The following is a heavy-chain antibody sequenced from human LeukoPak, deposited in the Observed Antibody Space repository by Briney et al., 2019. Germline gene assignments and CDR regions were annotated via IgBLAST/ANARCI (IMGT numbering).Heavy chain of an antibody. V-gene: IGHV3-21*01. D-gene: IGHD2-2*01. J-gene: IGHJ4*02. CDR3: ARARCSSTSCSYYFDY. CDR1: GLTFSSYS. Sequence: GGSLRLSCAASGLTFSSYSMNWVRQAPGKGLEWVSSIGSRSSQIYQADSVKGRFTISRDNAKNSLYLQMNSLRAEDTAVYFCARARCSSTSCSYYFDYWGQGTLVTVSS. CDR2: IGSRSSQI.